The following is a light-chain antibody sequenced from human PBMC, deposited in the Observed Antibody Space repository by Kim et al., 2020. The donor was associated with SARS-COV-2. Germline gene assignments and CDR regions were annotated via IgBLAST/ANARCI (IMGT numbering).Light chain of an antibody. CDR3: QTWVTGIRI. CDR1: SGHSTYA. V-gene: IGLV4-69*01. CDR2: LNSDGCH. J-gene: IGLJ2*01. Sequence: SVILTCTLRSGHSTYAIAWLQHQPDKGLRYLLKLNSDGCHIKGDGIPDRFSGSISGAERYLTISSLQSEDEADYYCQTWVTGIRIFGGGTQLTVL.